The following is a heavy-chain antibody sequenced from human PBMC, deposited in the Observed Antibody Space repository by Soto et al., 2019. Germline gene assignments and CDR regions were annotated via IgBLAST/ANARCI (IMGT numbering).Heavy chain of an antibody. V-gene: IGHV3-7*03. J-gene: IGHJ5*02. Sequence: PXVCLRLSCAASVLSFSRYWMSWVRQAPGKGLEWVANIKQDGSEKYYVDSVKGRFTISRDNAKNSLYLQMKSLRAEDTAVYYCARALLPGIAAAEWFDPCGQGTLVSVSS. CDR3: ARALLPGIAAAEWFDP. CDR1: VLSFSRYW. D-gene: IGHD6-13*01. CDR2: IKQDGSEK.